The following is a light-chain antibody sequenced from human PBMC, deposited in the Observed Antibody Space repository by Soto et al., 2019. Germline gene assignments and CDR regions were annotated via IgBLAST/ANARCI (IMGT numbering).Light chain of an antibody. CDR2: GNN. CDR3: QSYDSNLSGYV. Sequence: QPVLTQPPSVSGAPGQRVTISCTGSSSNIGAGYDVHWYQQLPGTAPKLLIYGNNNRPSGVPDRFSGSKSGTSASLAITGLQAADEADYYCQSYDSNLSGYVFGTGTKLTVL. CDR1: SSNIGAGYD. V-gene: IGLV1-40*01. J-gene: IGLJ1*01.